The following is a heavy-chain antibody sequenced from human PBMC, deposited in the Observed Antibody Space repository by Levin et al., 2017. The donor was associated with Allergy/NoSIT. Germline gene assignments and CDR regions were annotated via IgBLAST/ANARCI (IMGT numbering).Heavy chain of an antibody. D-gene: IGHD3-10*01. CDR3: ARGGLTMVRGVIITKSVRAFDY. J-gene: IGHJ4*02. CDR2: INHSGST. Sequence: SETLSLTCAVYGGSFSGYSWSWIRQPPGKGLEWIGEINHSGSTNYNPSLKSRVTISIDTSKNQFSLKLSSVTAADTAVYYCARGGLTMVRGVIITKSVRAFDYWGQGTLVTVSS. CDR1: GGSFSGYS. V-gene: IGHV4-34*01.